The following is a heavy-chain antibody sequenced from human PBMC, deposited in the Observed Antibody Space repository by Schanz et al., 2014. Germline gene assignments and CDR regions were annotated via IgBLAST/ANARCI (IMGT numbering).Heavy chain of an antibody. CDR3: AKAKSGGDGAFDI. Sequence: EVQLVESGGGLVKHYFPVRLSYAASCFTLNSYAMSWVRQAPGKGLEWVSAISGSGGSTYYADSVKGRFIISRDNSKNNSKNTRYVQMNSLRAEYTAVYDCAKAKSGGDGAFDIWGQGTMVDVSA. D-gene: IGHD3-10*01. V-gene: IGHV3-23*04. CDR2: ISGSGGST. CDR1: CFTLNSYA. J-gene: IGHJ3*02.